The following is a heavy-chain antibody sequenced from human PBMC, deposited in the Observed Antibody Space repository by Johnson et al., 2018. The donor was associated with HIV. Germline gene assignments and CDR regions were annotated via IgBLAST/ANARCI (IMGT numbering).Heavy chain of an antibody. V-gene: IGHV3-11*01. J-gene: IGHJ3*01. CDR3: AREKEMTRLGAFDV. D-gene: IGHD3-16*01. CDR1: GFIFSDYY. CDR2: ISFSDSTI. Sequence: QVQLVESGGGLVKPGGSLRLSCVASGFIFSDYYMSWIRQAPGKGLEWVSYISFSDSTIYSADSVQGRFTISRDNAKNTLYLQMKTLRADDTAIYYCAREKEMTRLGAFDVWGQGTVVTVSS.